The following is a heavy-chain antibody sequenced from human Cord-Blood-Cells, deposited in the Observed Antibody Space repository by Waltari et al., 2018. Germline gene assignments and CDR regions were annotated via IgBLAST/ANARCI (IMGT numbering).Heavy chain of an antibody. D-gene: IGHD2-21*01. CDR1: GFIFSVSA. CDR2: IRSKANSYAT. Sequence: VQLVGSVGGLVQPGGYLKLSFASSGFIFSVSAMHWFRQASWKGLEWVGRIRSKANSYATAYAASVKGRFTISRDDSKNTAYLQMNSLKTEDTAVYYCTRHSNSGSDYWGQGTLVTVSS. V-gene: IGHV3-73*02. J-gene: IGHJ4*02. CDR3: TRHSNSGSDY.